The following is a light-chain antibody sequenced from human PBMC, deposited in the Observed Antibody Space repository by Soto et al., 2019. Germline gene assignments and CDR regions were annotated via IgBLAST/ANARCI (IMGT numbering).Light chain of an antibody. CDR2: SAS. J-gene: IGKJ1*01. CDR1: QGISNF. V-gene: IGKV1-27*01. CDR3: QHYNSYSEA. Sequence: DVQMTQSQYSLSASVGDRVTITCRASQGISNFVAWYQQIAGKVPKLLIHSASTLQSGVPSRFSGSGSGTDFTLTISSLQPDDFATYYCQHYNSYSEAFGQGTKV.